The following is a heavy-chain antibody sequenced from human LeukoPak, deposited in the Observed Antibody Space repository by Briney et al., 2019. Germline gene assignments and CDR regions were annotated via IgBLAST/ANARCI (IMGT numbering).Heavy chain of an antibody. Sequence: SVKVSCKASGGTFSSYAISWVRQAPGQGLEWMGGIIPIFGTANYAQKFQGRVTMTRNTSISTAYMELSSLRSEDTAVYYCARARRKYCGGDCFLYYFDYWGQGTLVTVSS. CDR2: IIPIFGTA. CDR1: GGTFSSYA. V-gene: IGHV1-69*05. D-gene: IGHD2-21*02. J-gene: IGHJ4*02. CDR3: ARARRKYCGGDCFLYYFDY.